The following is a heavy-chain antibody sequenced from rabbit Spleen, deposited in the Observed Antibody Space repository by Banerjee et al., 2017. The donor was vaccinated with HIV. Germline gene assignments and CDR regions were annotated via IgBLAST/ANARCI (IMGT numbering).Heavy chain of an antibody. CDR1: GFSFSSSDS. V-gene: IGHV1S45*01. CDR3: ARDTGSSFSSYGMDL. CDR2: IAGSSSDFT. D-gene: IGHD8-1*01. J-gene: IGHJ6*01. Sequence: QEQLEESGGDLVKPGASLTLTCTASGFSFSSSDSMCWVRQAPGKGLEWISCIAGSSSDFTYSASWAKGRFTISKTSSTTVTLQMTSLTAADTATYFCARDTGSSFSSYGMDLWGQGTLVTVS.